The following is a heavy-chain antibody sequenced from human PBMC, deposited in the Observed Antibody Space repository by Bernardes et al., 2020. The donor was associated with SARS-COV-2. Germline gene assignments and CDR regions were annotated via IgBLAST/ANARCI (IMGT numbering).Heavy chain of an antibody. Sequence: SATLSLTCTVSGGSISASYWSWFRQPPGQGLEWIGYLYYTGSTNYNPSLQSRVTISVDTSKNQFSLKLSSVTAADTAVYYCARGFDYWGQGILVTVSS. V-gene: IGHV4-59*01. CDR3: ARGFDY. CDR1: GGSISASY. CDR2: LYYTGST. J-gene: IGHJ4*02.